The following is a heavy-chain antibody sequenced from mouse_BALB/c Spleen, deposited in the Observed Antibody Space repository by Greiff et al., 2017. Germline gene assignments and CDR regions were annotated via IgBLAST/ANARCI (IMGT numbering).Heavy chain of an antibody. V-gene: IGHV1-9*01. CDR3: ASPFYGSSTSYFDY. Sequence: VQLQPPGAELMKPGASVKISCKATGYTFSSYWIEWVKQRPGHGLEWIGEILPGSGSTNYNEKFKGKATFTADTSSNTAYMQLSSLTSEDSAVYYCASPFYGSSTSYFDYWGQGTTLTVSS. CDR2: ILPGSGST. J-gene: IGHJ2*01. D-gene: IGHD1-1*01. CDR1: GYTFSSYW.